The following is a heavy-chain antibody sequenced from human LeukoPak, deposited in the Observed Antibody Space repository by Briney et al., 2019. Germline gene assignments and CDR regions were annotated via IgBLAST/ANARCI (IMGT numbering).Heavy chain of an antibody. D-gene: IGHD6-13*01. CDR1: GFSLSSSGVG. Sequence: KSGPTLVKPTQTLTLTCTFSGFSLSSSGVGVGWIRQPPGKALEWLALIYWNDDKRYSPSLKSRLTITKDTPKNPVVLTMTNMDPVDTATYYCAHRLPTEAAAVGTYDYWGQGTLVTVAS. CDR3: AHRLPTEAAAVGTYDY. J-gene: IGHJ4*02. CDR2: IYWNDDK. V-gene: IGHV2-5*01.